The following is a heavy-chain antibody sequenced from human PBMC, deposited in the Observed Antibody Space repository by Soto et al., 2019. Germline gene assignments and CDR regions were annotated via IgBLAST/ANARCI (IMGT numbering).Heavy chain of an antibody. D-gene: IGHD2-2*02. Sequence: EVQLVESGGGLVQPGGSLRLSCAGSGFTFNSHEMTWVRQAPGKGLEWISSISSSGGSIYYADSVKGRFTVSRDNAKNSLYLQMNSLRAEDTAGYYCARSWGLYCSSSRCYSPWFDPWGRGTLVTVSS. CDR2: ISSSGGSI. CDR3: ARSWGLYCSSSRCYSPWFDP. V-gene: IGHV3-48*03. J-gene: IGHJ5*02. CDR1: GFTFNSHE.